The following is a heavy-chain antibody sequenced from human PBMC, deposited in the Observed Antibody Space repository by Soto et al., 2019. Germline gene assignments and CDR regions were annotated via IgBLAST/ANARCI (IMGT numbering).Heavy chain of an antibody. Sequence: GGSLRLSCAASGFTFSSYSMNWVRQAPGKGLEWVSYISSSSSTIYYADSVKGRFTISRDNAKNSLYLQMNSLRDEDTAVYYCARDPSADYVWGSYRYTFWFDPWGQGTLVTVSS. D-gene: IGHD3-16*02. CDR3: ARDPSADYVWGSYRYTFWFDP. V-gene: IGHV3-48*02. CDR1: GFTFSSYS. CDR2: ISSSSSTI. J-gene: IGHJ5*02.